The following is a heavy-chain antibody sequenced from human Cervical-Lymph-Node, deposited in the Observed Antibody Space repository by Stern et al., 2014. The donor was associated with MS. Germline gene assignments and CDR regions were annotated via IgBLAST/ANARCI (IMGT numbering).Heavy chain of an antibody. D-gene: IGHD4-17*01. CDR2: ISGYSGNT. CDR3: ARGDYEDYRLTGSTYYFDY. J-gene: IGHJ4*02. Sequence: QVQLVQSGGEVKKPGASVKVSCKTSGYNFPSYGITWVRQAPGQGLEWMGWISGYSGNTNYGRNLQDRVTLTRDTSTRTAYMELRSLRSDDTAVYYCARGDYEDYRLTGSTYYFDYWGQGTLLTVSS. V-gene: IGHV1-18*01. CDR1: GYNFPSYG.